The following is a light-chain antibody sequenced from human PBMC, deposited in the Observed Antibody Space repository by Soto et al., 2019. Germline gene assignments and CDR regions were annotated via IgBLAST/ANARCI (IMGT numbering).Light chain of an antibody. CDR3: CSYAAGSTPVL. V-gene: IGLV2-23*01. J-gene: IGLJ2*01. CDR1: SSDVGGYNL. CDR2: EGT. Sequence: QSVLTQPASVSGSPGQSITIPCTGTSSDVGGYNLVSWFQQHPGKAPKLLIYEGTKRPSGVSNRFAGSKSGNTASLTISGLQAEDAADYYCCSYAAGSTPVLFGGGTKLTVL.